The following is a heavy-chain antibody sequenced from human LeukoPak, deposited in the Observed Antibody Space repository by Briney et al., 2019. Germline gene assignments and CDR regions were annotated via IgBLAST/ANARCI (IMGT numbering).Heavy chain of an antibody. CDR3: ARVMSSSWYSRDY. Sequence: SETLSLTCAVYGGSFSGYYWSWIRQPPGKGLEWIGEINHSGSTNYNPSLKSRVTISVDTSKNQFSLKLSSVTAADTAVYYCARVMSSSWYSRDYWGQGTLVTVSS. CDR1: GGSFSGYY. CDR2: INHSGST. D-gene: IGHD6-13*01. V-gene: IGHV4-34*01. J-gene: IGHJ4*02.